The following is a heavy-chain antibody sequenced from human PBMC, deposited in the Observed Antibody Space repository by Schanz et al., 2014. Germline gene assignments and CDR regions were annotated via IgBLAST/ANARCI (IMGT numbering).Heavy chain of an antibody. J-gene: IGHJ5*02. D-gene: IGHD3-10*01. CDR2: INPDSGGT. Sequence: QVLLVQSGAEVKKPGASVKVSCKASGYTFTGHRMHWVRQAPGQGPEWMGWINPDSGGTNYAQKFQGRVTMTRDMSINTAYMELSRLRSDDSAVYYCAREGTIIRGLTGWFDPWGQGTLVTVSS. CDR1: GYTFTGHR. CDR3: AREGTIIRGLTGWFDP. V-gene: IGHV1-2*02.